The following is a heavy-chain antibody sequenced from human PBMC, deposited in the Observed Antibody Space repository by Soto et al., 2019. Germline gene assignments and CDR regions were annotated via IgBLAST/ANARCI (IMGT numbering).Heavy chain of an antibody. D-gene: IGHD1-7*01. CDR3: ARGELQPRDYYYYMDV. Sequence: PGGSLRLSCAASGFTFGSYWMSWVRQAPGKGLEWVANIKQDGSEKYYVDSVKGRFTISRDNAKNSLYLQMNSLRAEDTAVYYCARGELQPRDYYYYMDVWGKGTTVTVSS. CDR1: GFTFGSYW. V-gene: IGHV3-7*01. J-gene: IGHJ6*03. CDR2: IKQDGSEK.